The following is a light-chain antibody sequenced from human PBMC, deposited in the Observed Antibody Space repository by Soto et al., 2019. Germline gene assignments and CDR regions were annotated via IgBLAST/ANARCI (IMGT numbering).Light chain of an antibody. J-gene: IGKJ2*01. CDR3: LRYGDSPPAYS. CDR1: QSVSSRN. Sequence: EIVLTQSPGTVSLSPGERATLSCRASQSVSSRNLAWYRQKPGQAPSLLIFGASNSATGIPDRFSGSGSGTDFTLTISRMEPEDCAVYYCLRYGDSPPAYSFGHGTKLEIK. V-gene: IGKV3-20*01. CDR2: GAS.